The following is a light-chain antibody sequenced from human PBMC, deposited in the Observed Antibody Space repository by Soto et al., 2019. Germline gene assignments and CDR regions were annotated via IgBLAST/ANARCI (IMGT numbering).Light chain of an antibody. V-gene: IGLV2-8*01. CDR1: SSDVGGYNY. CDR3: SSYAGSNKDYV. Sequence: QSALTQPPSASGSPGQSVTISCTGTSSDVGGYNYVSWYQQHPGKAPKLMIYEVSKRPSGVPDRFSGSKSGNTASLTVSGLQAEDEADYYCSSYAGSNKDYVFGNGTKVTVL. CDR2: EVS. J-gene: IGLJ1*01.